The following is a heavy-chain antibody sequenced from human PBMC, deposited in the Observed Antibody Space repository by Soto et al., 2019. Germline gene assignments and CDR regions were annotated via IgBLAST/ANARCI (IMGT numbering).Heavy chain of an antibody. Sequence: GSLRLSCAASGFTFNTYSMSWVRQAPGKGLEWVSSISGDSRYIYYTDSVKGRFTTSRDNAKNSLYLQMNSLRAEDTAMYYCARVVPSTMVDYWGQGALVTVSS. CDR2: ISGDSRYI. D-gene: IGHD3-10*01. CDR3: ARVVPSTMVDY. J-gene: IGHJ4*02. V-gene: IGHV3-21*01. CDR1: GFTFNTYS.